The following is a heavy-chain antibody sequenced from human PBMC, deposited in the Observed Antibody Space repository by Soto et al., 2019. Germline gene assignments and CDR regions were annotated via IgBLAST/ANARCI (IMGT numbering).Heavy chain of an antibody. CDR3: ARDFGHGYYLDY. V-gene: IGHV3-48*02. CDR1: GSSSSNYN. CDR2: ITDSSDTV. D-gene: IGHD3-3*01. Sequence: GGSLRLSCVASGSSSSNYNLNWVRQAPGKGLEWVSYITDSSDTVHYADSVRGRFTISRDNAESSLYLQMNSLRDEDTAVYFCARDFGHGYYLDYWGRGTLVTVSS. J-gene: IGHJ4*02.